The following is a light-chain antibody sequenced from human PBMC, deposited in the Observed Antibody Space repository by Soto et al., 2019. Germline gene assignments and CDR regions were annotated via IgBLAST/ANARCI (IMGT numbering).Light chain of an antibody. CDR2: NVN. V-gene: IGLV2-14*01. CDR3: SPFTSSTTYV. CDR1: SSVVGNYNY. J-gene: IGLJ1*01. Sequence: QSVLTQSASVSGSPGQSITISCTGTSSVVGNYNYVSWYQQHPGEVPKLIIFNVNNRPSGVSNRFSGSKSGNTASLTISGLQAEDEADYYCSPFTSSTTYVFGTGTKVTVL.